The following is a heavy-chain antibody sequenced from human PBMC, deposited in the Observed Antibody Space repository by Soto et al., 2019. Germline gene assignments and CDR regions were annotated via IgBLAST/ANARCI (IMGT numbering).Heavy chain of an antibody. V-gene: IGHV1-69*02. CDR2: IIPILGIA. J-gene: IGHJ6*02. Sequence: QVQLVQSGAEVKKPGSSVKVSCKASGGTFSSYTISWVRQAPGQGLEWMGRIIPILGIANYAQKFQGRVTITADKSTSTAYMELSSLRSEDTAVYYCARAGAYDYYYGVDVWGQGTTVTVSS. CDR1: GGTFSSYT. D-gene: IGHD1-1*01. CDR3: ARAGAYDYYYGVDV.